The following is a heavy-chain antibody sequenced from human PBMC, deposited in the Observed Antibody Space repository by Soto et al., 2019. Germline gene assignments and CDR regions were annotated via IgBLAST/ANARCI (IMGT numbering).Heavy chain of an antibody. J-gene: IGHJ5*02. D-gene: IGHD2-21*02. CDR2: IIPIFGTA. Sequence: ASVKVSCKASGGTFSSYAISWVRQAPGQGLEWMGGIIPIFGTANYAQKFQGRVTITADESTSTAYMELSSLRSEDTAVYYCARDSVVVTASNWFDPWGQGTLVTVPP. V-gene: IGHV1-69*13. CDR1: GGTFSSYA. CDR3: ARDSVVVTASNWFDP.